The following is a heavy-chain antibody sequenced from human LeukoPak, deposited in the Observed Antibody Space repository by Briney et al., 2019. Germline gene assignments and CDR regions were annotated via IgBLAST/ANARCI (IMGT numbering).Heavy chain of an antibody. Sequence: PGVSLRLSCAASGFTFSDYYMTWIRQAPGKGLEWVSYISSTPSYTNYADSVKGRFTISRDNAKNSLYLQMNSLRAEDTAVYYCARGGGRVRLSYWGQGTLVTVSS. D-gene: IGHD4-23*01. J-gene: IGHJ4*02. CDR1: GFTFSDYY. CDR2: ISSTPSYT. V-gene: IGHV3-11*06. CDR3: ARGGGRVRLSY.